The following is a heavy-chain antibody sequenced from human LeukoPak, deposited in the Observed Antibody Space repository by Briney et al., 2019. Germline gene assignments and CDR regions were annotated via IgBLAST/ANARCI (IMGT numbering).Heavy chain of an antibody. J-gene: IGHJ4*02. CDR3: AKDDSTGGFDY. Sequence: PGGSLRLSCAASGFSFDDSAMYWVRQAPGKGLEWVSLISGDGASAFYADSVKGRFTISRDNSKNSLYLQMNSLRIEDTAFYYCAKDDSTGGFDYWGQGTLVTVSS. D-gene: IGHD7-27*01. CDR1: GFSFDDSA. CDR2: ISGDGASA. V-gene: IGHV3-43*02.